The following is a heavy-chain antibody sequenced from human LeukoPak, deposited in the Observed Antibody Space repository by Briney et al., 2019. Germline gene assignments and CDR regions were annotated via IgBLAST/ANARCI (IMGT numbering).Heavy chain of an antibody. CDR2: IYYSGST. CDR1: GGSISSYY. J-gene: IGHJ6*03. Sequence: SETLSLTCTVSGGSISSYYWSWIRQPPGEGLEWIGYIYYSGSTNYNPSLKSRVTISVDTSKNQFSLKLSSVTAADTAVYYCARQAPNYYYYYYMDVWGKGTTVTVSS. CDR3: ARQAPNYYYYYYMDV. V-gene: IGHV4-59*08.